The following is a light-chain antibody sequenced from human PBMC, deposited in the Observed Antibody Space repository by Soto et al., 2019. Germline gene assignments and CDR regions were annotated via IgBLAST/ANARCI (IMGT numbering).Light chain of an antibody. Sequence: DIPMTQSPSTLSASVGDRVTITCRASQSISSWLAWYQQKPGKAPKLLIYDASSLESGVPSRFSGSGSGTEFTLTSSRLQPHYFAPYYCQQYNSYWTFGQGTKVEIK. J-gene: IGKJ1*01. V-gene: IGKV1-5*01. CDR2: DAS. CDR1: QSISSW. CDR3: QQYNSYWT.